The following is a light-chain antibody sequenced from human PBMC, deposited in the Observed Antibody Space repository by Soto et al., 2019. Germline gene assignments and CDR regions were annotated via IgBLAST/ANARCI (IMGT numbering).Light chain of an antibody. CDR3: CSYTSSSTYV. CDR2: DVN. J-gene: IGLJ1*01. Sequence: QSALTQPASVSGSPGQSITISSTGTSSDVGGYNYVSWYQQHPGKAPKLMIFDVNNRPSGVSNRFSGSKSGNTASLTISGLQAEDEADYYCCSYTSSSTYVFGTGTKLTVL. CDR1: SSDVGGYNY. V-gene: IGLV2-14*01.